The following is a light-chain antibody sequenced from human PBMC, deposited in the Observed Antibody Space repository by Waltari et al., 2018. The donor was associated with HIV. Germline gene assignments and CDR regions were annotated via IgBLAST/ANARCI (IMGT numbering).Light chain of an antibody. V-gene: IGLV2-8*01. CDR1: SSDVGGNNY. J-gene: IGLJ2*01. CDR2: EVY. CDR3: SSYAGINTYVL. Sequence: QSALTQPPSASGSPGQSGTISCNGTSSDVGGNNYVSWYQQYPGKAPRLMIYEVYKRPSGVPHRFSGSKSGNTASLTVSGLQAEDEANYYCSSYAGINTYVLFGGGTKLTVL.